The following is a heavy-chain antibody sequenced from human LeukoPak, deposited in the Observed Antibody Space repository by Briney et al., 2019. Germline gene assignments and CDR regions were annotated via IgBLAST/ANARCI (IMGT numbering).Heavy chain of an antibody. D-gene: IGHD3-3*01. CDR3: ARDRSRSDWFDT. Sequence: GALRLSCAASGFTFSSYWMSWVRQAPRKGLEWMANMNQDGSKKYYADSVKGRFTISRNTDKNSPYMQMNILRAEDTAVYYCARDRSRSDWFDTCGQGNRVTVSA. CDR2: MNQDGSKK. V-gene: IGHV3-7*03. J-gene: IGHJ5*02. CDR1: GFTFSSYW.